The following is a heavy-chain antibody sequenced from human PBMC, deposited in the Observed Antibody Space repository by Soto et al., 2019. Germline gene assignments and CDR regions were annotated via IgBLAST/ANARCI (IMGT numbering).Heavy chain of an antibody. CDR3: AKGPPLLMVYPVLDS. Sequence: GGSLRLSCAASEFTFSKHGMHWVRQAPGKGLEWVSVISYDGSNRYYGDSVKDRFTISRDNSKNTLYLHMNSLRPEDTAVYFCAKGPPLLMVYPVLDSWGQGTLVTVSS. V-gene: IGHV3-30*18. J-gene: IGHJ4*02. D-gene: IGHD2-8*01. CDR2: ISYDGSNR. CDR1: EFTFSKHG.